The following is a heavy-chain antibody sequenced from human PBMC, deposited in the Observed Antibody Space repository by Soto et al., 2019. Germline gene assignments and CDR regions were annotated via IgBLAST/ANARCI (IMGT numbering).Heavy chain of an antibody. CDR2: IYHSGSI. CDR3: ARVYSVYDD. J-gene: IGHJ4*02. CDR1: GGSISSGGYS. V-gene: IGHV4-30-2*02. Sequence: SETLSLTCAVSGGSISSGGYSWSWIRQPPGKGLEWIGYIYHSGSIYYNPSLKSRVTISIDRSKNQFSLKLSSVTAADTAVYYCARVYSVYDDWGQGTLVTVSS. D-gene: IGHD5-12*01.